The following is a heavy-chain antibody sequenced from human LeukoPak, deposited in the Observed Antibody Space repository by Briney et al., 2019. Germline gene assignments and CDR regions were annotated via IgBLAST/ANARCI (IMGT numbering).Heavy chain of an antibody. V-gene: IGHV3-23*01. CDR2: ISGSGSSR. Sequence: GGSLRLPCAASGFIFSSYALTWVRQAPGKGLEWVSVISGSGSSRYYADSVKGRFTISRDNSKNTVFLQMNSLRVEDTAIYYCAKDIAAAGDYWGQGTLVTVSS. D-gene: IGHD6-13*01. J-gene: IGHJ4*02. CDR3: AKDIAAAGDY. CDR1: GFIFSSYA.